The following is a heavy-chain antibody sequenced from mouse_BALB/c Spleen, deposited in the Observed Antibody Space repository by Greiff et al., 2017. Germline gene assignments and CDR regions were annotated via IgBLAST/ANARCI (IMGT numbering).Heavy chain of an antibody. CDR2: ISTYYGDA. CDR3: ARRLQHAMDY. CDR1: GYTFTDYA. Sequence: QVQLQQPGAELVRPGVSVKISCKGSGYTFTDYAMHWVKQSHAKSLEWIGVISTYYGDASYNQKFKGKATMTVDKSSSTAYMELARLTSEDSAIYYCARRLQHAMDYWGQGTSDTVSS. J-gene: IGHJ4*01. V-gene: IGHV1S137*01. D-gene: IGHD2-2*01.